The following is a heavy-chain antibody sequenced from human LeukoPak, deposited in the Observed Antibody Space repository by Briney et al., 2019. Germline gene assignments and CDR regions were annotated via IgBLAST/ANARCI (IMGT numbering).Heavy chain of an antibody. V-gene: IGHV4-39*07. Sequence: KASETLSLTCTVSGGSISSSTYYWGWIRQPPGKGLEWIGNIYHSGTTYYNPSLKSRVTISVDTSKNQFSLKLSSVTASDTAVYYCARDESKQNLATGLYYYYMDVWGKGTTVTVSS. D-gene: IGHD1-1*01. CDR2: IYHSGTT. CDR3: ARDESKQNLATGLYYYYMDV. CDR1: GGSISSSTYY. J-gene: IGHJ6*03.